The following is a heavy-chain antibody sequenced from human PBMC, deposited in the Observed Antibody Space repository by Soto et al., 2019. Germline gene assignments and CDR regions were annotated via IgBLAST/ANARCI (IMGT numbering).Heavy chain of an antibody. Sequence: QVQLVQSGDEVKEPGSSVKVSCRASGGTFNKYAFSWVRQAPGQGLEWLGGIIPVFGTTNYAPKFRGRVTLTADEITTTAYMELNSLTSEDTAVYYCTRDRTVGGDSWSSGSWFDPWGQGTLVIVS. CDR1: GGTFNKYA. CDR3: TRDRTVGGDSWSSGSWFDP. CDR2: IIPVFGTT. V-gene: IGHV1-69*12. D-gene: IGHD2-21*02. J-gene: IGHJ5*02.